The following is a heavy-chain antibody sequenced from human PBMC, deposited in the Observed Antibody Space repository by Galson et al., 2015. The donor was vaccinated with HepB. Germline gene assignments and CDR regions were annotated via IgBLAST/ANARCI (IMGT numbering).Heavy chain of an antibody. J-gene: IGHJ6*03. CDR2: MNTNTGKS. CDR3: ARSPLRFLDWLPYYDYYYMDV. Sequence: SVKLSCKASGYTFTDYVVNWVRQAPGQGLEWMGWMNTNTGKSTYAPGFAGRCVFSLDTSVTTAYLQISSLETDDTAVYYCARSPLRFLDWLPYYDYYYMDVWGEGTTVTVSS. CDR1: GYTFTDYV. V-gene: IGHV7-4-1*02. D-gene: IGHD3-3*01.